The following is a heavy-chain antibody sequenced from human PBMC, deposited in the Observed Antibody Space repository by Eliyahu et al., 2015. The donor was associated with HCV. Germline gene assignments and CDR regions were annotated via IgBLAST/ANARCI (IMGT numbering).Heavy chain of an antibody. Sequence: QVTLKESGPALVKPTETLTLTCTVSGFSLNNRLGVSWIRQPPGKALEWLAHIFANDAKSYSTSLKSRLTISKDTSRSQVVLTLTNVEPADTGTYFCARVSTELLLWDWWYYLDVWGKGTTVTVSS. J-gene: IGHJ6*03. CDR2: IFANDAK. D-gene: IGHD1-26*01. V-gene: IGHV2-26*01. CDR1: GFSLNNRLG. CDR3: ARVSTELLLWDWWYYLDV.